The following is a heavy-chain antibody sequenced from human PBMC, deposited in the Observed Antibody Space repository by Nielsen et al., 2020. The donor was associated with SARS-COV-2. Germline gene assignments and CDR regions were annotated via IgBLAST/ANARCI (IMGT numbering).Heavy chain of an antibody. CDR1: GYTFTYRY. CDR3: ARGAAELDY. D-gene: IGHD6-25*01. J-gene: IGHJ4*02. CDR2: INAGNGIT. Sequence: ASVKVSCKASGYTFTYRYLHWVRQAPGQALEWMGWINAGNGITKYSQDFQGRVTITRDTSATTAYMQLSSLRSEDTGVYFCARGAAELDYWGQGALVTVSS. V-gene: IGHV1-3*01.